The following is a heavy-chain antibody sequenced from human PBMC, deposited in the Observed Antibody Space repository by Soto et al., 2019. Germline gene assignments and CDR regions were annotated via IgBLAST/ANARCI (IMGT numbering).Heavy chain of an antibody. Sequence: QVQLVQSGADVKKPGASVRVSCKAAGYSFTSYDINWVRQATGQGLEWMGWMNPYSGNRGYAQKFQGRVTMTWNTSTSTAYMELSSLRSEDTAVYYCAGGGFYSAYRVDAFDIWGQGTMVTVSS. CDR3: AGGGFYSAYRVDAFDI. J-gene: IGHJ3*02. V-gene: IGHV1-8*01. CDR1: GYSFTSYD. CDR2: MNPYSGNR. D-gene: IGHD5-12*01.